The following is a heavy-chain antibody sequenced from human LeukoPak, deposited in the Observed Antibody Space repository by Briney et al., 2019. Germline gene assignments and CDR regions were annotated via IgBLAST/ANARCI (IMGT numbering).Heavy chain of an antibody. Sequence: SETLSLTCTVSGGSIRSYYWSWIRQPPGKGLEWIGYIYYSGSTNYNPSLKSRVTISVDTSKNQFSLKLSSVTAADTAVYYCARGTTLYNWNYPLDYWGQGTLVTVSS. CDR1: GGSIRSYY. V-gene: IGHV4-59*01. J-gene: IGHJ4*02. D-gene: IGHD1-7*01. CDR2: IYYSGST. CDR3: ARGTTLYNWNYPLDY.